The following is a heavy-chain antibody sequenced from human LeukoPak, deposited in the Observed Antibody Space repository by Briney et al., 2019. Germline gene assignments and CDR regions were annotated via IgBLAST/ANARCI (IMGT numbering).Heavy chain of an antibody. Sequence: PGGSLRLSCAASGFTFSDYYMSWIRQAPGKGLEWVSYISSSSSYTNYADSVKGRFTISRDNAKNSLYLQVNSLRAEDTAVYYCARAHEKWLGRVLGYWGQGTLVTVSS. D-gene: IGHD6-19*01. CDR3: ARAHEKWLGRVLGY. CDR2: ISSSSSYT. CDR1: GFTFSDYY. J-gene: IGHJ4*02. V-gene: IGHV3-11*05.